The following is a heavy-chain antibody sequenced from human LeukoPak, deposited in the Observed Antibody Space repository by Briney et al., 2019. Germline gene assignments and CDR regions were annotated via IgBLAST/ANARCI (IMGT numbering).Heavy chain of an antibody. D-gene: IGHD6-19*01. CDR1: GFTFRTYA. V-gene: IGHV3-21*01. CDR2: IIISGSYI. Sequence: PGGSLRLSCAASGFTFRTYAMSWVRQAPGKGLEWVSSIIISGSYISYADSVKGRFTISRDNAKNSLDLQMNSLRAEDTAVYYCAIDRYSSGWYTFDYWGQGTLVTVSS. CDR3: AIDRYSSGWYTFDY. J-gene: IGHJ4*02.